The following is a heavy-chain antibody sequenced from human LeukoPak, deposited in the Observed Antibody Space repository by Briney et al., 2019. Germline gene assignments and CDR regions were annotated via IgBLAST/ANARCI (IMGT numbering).Heavy chain of an antibody. J-gene: IGHJ3*02. Sequence: GASVKVSCKASGYTFTGYCMHWVRQAPGQGLEWMGRINPNSGGTNYAQKFQGRVTMTRDTSISTAYMELSRLRSDDTAVYYCARRARWYYYDSSGHHDAFDIWGQGTMVTVSS. D-gene: IGHD3-22*01. V-gene: IGHV1-2*06. CDR2: INPNSGGT. CDR3: ARRARWYYYDSSGHHDAFDI. CDR1: GYTFTGYC.